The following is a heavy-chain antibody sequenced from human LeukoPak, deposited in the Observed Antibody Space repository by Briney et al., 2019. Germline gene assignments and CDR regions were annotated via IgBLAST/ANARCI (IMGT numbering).Heavy chain of an antibody. Sequence: ASVKVSCKASGYTFTSYGISWVRQAPGQGLEWMGWISAYNGNTNYAQKLQGRVTMTTDTSTSTAYMELRSLRSDDTAVYYCARDQVGGDRYYGPGPTLLGYYYYYMDVWGKGTTVTVSS. J-gene: IGHJ6*03. V-gene: IGHV1-18*01. CDR3: ARDQVGGDRYYGPGPTLLGYYYYYMDV. CDR1: GYTFTSYG. D-gene: IGHD3-10*01. CDR2: ISAYNGNT.